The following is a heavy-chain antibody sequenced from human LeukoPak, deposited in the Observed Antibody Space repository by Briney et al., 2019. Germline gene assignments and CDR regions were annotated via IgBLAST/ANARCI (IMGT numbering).Heavy chain of an antibody. CDR1: GYTFTSYD. Sequence: GASVKVSCKASGYTFTSYDINWVRQATGQGLEWMGWMNPNSGNTGYAQKFQGRVTMTRNTSISTAYMELSSLRSEDTAVYYCAREGYDFWSGYYPSKGMDVWGQGTTVTVSS. J-gene: IGHJ6*02. CDR3: AREGYDFWSGYYPSKGMDV. CDR2: MNPNSGNT. V-gene: IGHV1-8*01. D-gene: IGHD3-3*01.